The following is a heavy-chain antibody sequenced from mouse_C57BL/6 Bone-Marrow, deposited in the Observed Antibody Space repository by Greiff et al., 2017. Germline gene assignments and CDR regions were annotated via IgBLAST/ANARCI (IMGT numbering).Heavy chain of an antibody. D-gene: IGHD2-3*01. CDR2: IYPRDGST. CDR1: GYTFTDHT. J-gene: IGHJ4*01. V-gene: IGHV1-78*01. Sequence: VQLQESDAELVKPGASVKISCKVSGYTFTDHTIHWMKQRPEQGLEWIGYIYPRDGSTKYNEKFKGKATLTADKSSSTAYMQLNSLTSEDSAVYFCARWTLYDGYPSYAMGYWGQGTSVAVSS. CDR3: ARWTLYDGYPSYAMGY.